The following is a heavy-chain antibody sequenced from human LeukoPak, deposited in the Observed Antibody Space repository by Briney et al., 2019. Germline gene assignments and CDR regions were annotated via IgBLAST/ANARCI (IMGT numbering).Heavy chain of an antibody. CDR3: ARDREVTKGNWFDP. D-gene: IGHD4-17*01. CDR1: GFTVSSNY. CDR2: ISSGGNT. J-gene: IGHJ5*02. V-gene: IGHV3-53*01. Sequence: PGGSLRLSCAASGFTVSSNYMNWVRQAPGKGLEWVSVISSGGNTYSADSLKGRFTISRDNSKNTLYLQMDSLRAEDTAVYYCARDREVTKGNWFDPWGQGTLVTVSS.